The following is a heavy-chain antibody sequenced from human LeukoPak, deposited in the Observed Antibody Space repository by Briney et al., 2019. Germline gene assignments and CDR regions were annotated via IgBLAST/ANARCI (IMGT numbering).Heavy chain of an antibody. V-gene: IGHV1-2*02. Sequence: GASLRLSCTASGYTFTGYYMDWVRQAPGQGLEWMGWINPNSGGTNYAQNFQGGVTMTRDTSISTAYMELSRLRSDDTAVYYCARVSATAGALDIWGQGTMVTVSS. CDR1: GYTFTGYY. D-gene: IGHD2-21*02. CDR3: ARVSATAGALDI. J-gene: IGHJ3*02. CDR2: INPNSGGT.